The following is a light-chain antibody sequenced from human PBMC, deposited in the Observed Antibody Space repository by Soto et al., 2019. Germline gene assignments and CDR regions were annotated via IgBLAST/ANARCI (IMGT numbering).Light chain of an antibody. J-gene: IGKJ1*01. CDR3: QHYNSYSEA. Sequence: TLSGSVGDRVTITCRASQTISSWLAWYQQKPGKAPKLLIYKASTLKSGVPSRFSGSGSGTEFTLTISSLQPDDFATYYCQHYNSYSEAFGQGTKV. CDR2: KAS. V-gene: IGKV1-5*03. CDR1: QTISSW.